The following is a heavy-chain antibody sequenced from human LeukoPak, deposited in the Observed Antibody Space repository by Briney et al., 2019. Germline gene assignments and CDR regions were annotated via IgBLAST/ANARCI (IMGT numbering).Heavy chain of an antibody. V-gene: IGHV3-23*01. Sequence: PGGSLRLSCAASGFTFTSYAMSWARQAPEKGLEWVSSITGSGDTTYYADSVKGRFTISRDNSKNTLYLQMNSLRAEDTAVYHCARDGGSYLQPTDYWGQGTLVTVSS. CDR2: ITGSGDTT. J-gene: IGHJ4*02. CDR1: GFTFTSYA. D-gene: IGHD1-26*01. CDR3: ARDGGSYLQPTDY.